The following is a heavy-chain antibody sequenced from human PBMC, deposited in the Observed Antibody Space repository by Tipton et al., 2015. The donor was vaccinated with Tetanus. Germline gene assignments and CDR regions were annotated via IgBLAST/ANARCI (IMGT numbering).Heavy chain of an antibody. D-gene: IGHD1/OR15-1a*01. CDR2: LIPMFGTP. J-gene: IGHJ6*02. CDR1: GGTLRGHS. Sequence: QVQLVQSGAEVKKPGSSVNVSCKASGGTLRGHSITWVRQAPGQGLEWMGGLIPMFGTPKYAQKFQDRVTMSADRSTSTFYMELSRLTSEDTAPYYCAQNKRGDYYYYYGWDVWGPGTTVTVSS. V-gene: IGHV1-69*06. CDR3: AQNKRGDYYYYYGWDV.